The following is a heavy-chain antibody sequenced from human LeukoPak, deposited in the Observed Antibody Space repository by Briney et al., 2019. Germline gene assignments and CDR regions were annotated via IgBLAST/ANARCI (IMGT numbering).Heavy chain of an antibody. D-gene: IGHD6-13*01. CDR1: GGSISSSSYY. Sequence: SETLSLTCTVSGGSISSSSYYWGWIRQPPGKGQEWIGSIYYSGSTYYNPSLKSRVTISVDTSKNQFSLKLSSVTAADTAVYYCATLSLIAAAGTWGQGTLVTVSS. CDR3: ATLSLIAAAGT. V-gene: IGHV4-39*01. J-gene: IGHJ4*02. CDR2: IYYSGST.